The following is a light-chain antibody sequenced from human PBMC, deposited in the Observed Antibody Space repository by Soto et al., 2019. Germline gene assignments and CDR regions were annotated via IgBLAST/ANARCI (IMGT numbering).Light chain of an antibody. CDR2: DVS. Sequence: EVVLTQSPATLSLSPGERATLSCRASQSVYSYLAWYQQKPGQPPRLLISDVSNRATGIPARFSGSGYGTDFTLTISSPEPEDFAVYYCQHRNDWPFTFGGGTKVEIK. V-gene: IGKV3-11*01. CDR3: QHRNDWPFT. CDR1: QSVYSY. J-gene: IGKJ4*01.